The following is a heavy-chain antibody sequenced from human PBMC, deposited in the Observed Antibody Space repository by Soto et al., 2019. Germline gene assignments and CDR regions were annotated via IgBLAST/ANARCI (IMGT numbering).Heavy chain of an antibody. Sequence: PSETLSLTCTVSGGSISSSSYYWGWIRQPPGKGLEWIGSIYYSGSTYYNPSLKSRVTISVDTSKNQFSLKLSSVTAADTAVYYCAMGPLEQQLVRVEYYYYGMDVWGQGTTVTVSS. CDR2: IYYSGST. V-gene: IGHV4-39*01. D-gene: IGHD6-13*01. CDR3: AMGPLEQQLVRVEYYYYGMDV. J-gene: IGHJ6*02. CDR1: GGSISSSSYY.